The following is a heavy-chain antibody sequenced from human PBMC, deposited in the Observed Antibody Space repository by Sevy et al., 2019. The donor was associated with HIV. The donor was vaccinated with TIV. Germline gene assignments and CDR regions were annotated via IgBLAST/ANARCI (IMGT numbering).Heavy chain of an antibody. V-gene: IGHV3-53*01. Sequence: GGSLRLSCAASGFTVSSNYMSWVRQAPGKGLEWVSVIYSGGSTYYADSVKGRFTISRDNSKNRLYLQMNSLRAEDTAVYYCARDTMAAAGTGAFDIWGQGTMVTVSS. D-gene: IGHD6-13*01. J-gene: IGHJ3*02. CDR1: GFTVSSNY. CDR3: ARDTMAAAGTGAFDI. CDR2: IYSGGST.